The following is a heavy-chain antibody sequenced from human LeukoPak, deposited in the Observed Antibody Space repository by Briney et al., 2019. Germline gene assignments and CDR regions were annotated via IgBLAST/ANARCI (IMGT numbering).Heavy chain of an antibody. CDR1: GXTFSNYW. V-gene: IGHV3-7*02. J-gene: IGHJ4*02. Sequence: GGSLRLSCATSGXTFSNYWVSWVRQAPGKGLEWVANINQDGSEKYYVDSVKGRFTISRDNAKNSLYLQMNSLRAEDTAVYYCARPYDSNRDHSGYGYWGRGTLVTVSS. CDR2: INQDGSEK. CDR3: ARPYDSNRDHSGYGY. D-gene: IGHD5-12*01.